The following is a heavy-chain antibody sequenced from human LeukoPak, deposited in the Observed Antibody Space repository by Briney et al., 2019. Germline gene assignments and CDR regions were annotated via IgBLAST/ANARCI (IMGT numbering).Heavy chain of an antibody. CDR3: ARVATTSSKWSLDY. CDR1: GFTFSSNA. V-gene: IGHV3-30-3*01. D-gene: IGHD2-2*01. J-gene: IGHJ4*02. Sequence: GGSLRLSCAASGFTFSSNAMHWVRQAPGKGLERVAGISYDGSNKYYADSVKGRFTISRDNSKNTLNLQMNSLRAEDTAVYYCARVATTSSKWSLDYWGQGTLVTISS. CDR2: ISYDGSNK.